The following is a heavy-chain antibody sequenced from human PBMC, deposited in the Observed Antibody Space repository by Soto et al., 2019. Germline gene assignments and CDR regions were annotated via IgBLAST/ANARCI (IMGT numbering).Heavy chain of an antibody. J-gene: IGHJ4*02. CDR2: IYYSGST. Sequence: QVQLQESGPGLVKPSETLSLTCTVSGGSVSSGSYYWSWIRQPPGKGLEWIGYIYYSGSTNYNPSHKSRVTISVDTPKNQFSLKLSSVTAADTAVYYCARDYDSSGFVDYWGQGTLVTVSS. D-gene: IGHD3-22*01. V-gene: IGHV4-61*01. CDR1: GGSVSSGSYY. CDR3: ARDYDSSGFVDY.